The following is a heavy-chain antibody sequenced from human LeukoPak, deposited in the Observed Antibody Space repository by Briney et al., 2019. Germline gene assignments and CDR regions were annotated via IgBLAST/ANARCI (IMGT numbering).Heavy chain of an antibody. D-gene: IGHD2-21*01. CDR1: GFTFTDFW. CDR3: ATGPYSAFEM. CDR2: VKGDEIST. J-gene: IGHJ3*02. V-gene: IGHV3-74*01. Sequence: PGGSLRLSCAAPGFTFTDFWMHWLRQAPGGGLVWVSRVKGDEISTLYADSVKGRFTISRDNAKNTLYLQMNSLRADDTALYYCATGPYSAFEMWGQGTMVTVSS.